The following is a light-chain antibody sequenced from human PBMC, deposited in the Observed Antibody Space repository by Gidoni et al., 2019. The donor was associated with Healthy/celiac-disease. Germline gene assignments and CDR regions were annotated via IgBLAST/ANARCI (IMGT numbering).Light chain of an antibody. J-gene: IGKJ4*01. CDR3: QQRSNWPRLT. V-gene: IGKV3-11*01. CDR2: DAA. Sequence: ENVLTQSPATLFLSPGERATLSCRASQSVSSYLAWYKQKPGQAPRLLIYDAANRATGIPARFSGSVSGTDFTLTISSLEPEDFAVYYCQQRSNWPRLTFXGXTKVEIK. CDR1: QSVSSY.